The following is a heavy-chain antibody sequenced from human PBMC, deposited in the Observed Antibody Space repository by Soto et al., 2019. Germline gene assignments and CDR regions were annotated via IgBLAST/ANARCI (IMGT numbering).Heavy chain of an antibody. J-gene: IGHJ4*02. CDR2: VYWDDDN. CDR3: AHSRRYYDNYGYHLYPTLTDY. Sequence: SGPTLVNPTQTLTLTCSFSGFSLTSTGVGVAWIRQPPGKTLEWLGMVYWDDDNRYNPSLRGSVTITKDTPKNQVVLTMTDVDPVDTATYYYAHSRRYYDNYGYHLYPTLTDYWGPGILVTLSS. V-gene: IGHV2-5*02. D-gene: IGHD3-22*01. CDR1: GFSLTSTGVG.